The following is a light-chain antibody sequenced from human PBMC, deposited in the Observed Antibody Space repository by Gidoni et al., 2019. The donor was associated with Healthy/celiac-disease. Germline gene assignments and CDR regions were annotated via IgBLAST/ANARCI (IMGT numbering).Light chain of an antibody. CDR1: QSVSSY. CDR2: DAS. J-gene: IGKJ4*01. CDR3: QQRSNWLLT. V-gene: IGKV3-11*01. Sequence: EILFTQSPATLSLSPGERPTLSCRASQSVSSYLAWYQQNPGQAPRLLIDDASNRATGIPARFSGSGSGTDFTLTISSLEPEEFAVYYCQQRSNWLLTFGGGTKVEIK.